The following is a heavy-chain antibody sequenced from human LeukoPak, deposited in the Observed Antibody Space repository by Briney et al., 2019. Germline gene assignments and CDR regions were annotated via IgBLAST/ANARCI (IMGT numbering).Heavy chain of an antibody. Sequence: GASVKVSCKAFGYTFTSNYMHWVRQAPGQGLEWMGWISAYNGNTNYAQKLQGRVTMTTDTSTSTAYMELRSLRSDDTAVYYCARGGSSSSSFDYWGQGTLVTVSS. CDR3: ARGGSSSSSFDY. CDR2: ISAYNGNT. V-gene: IGHV1-18*04. CDR1: GYTFTSNY. D-gene: IGHD6-6*01. J-gene: IGHJ4*02.